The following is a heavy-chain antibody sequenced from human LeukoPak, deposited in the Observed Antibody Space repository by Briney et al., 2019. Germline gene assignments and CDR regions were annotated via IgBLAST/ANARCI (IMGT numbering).Heavy chain of an antibody. J-gene: IGHJ4*02. D-gene: IGHD6-13*01. CDR1: GGTFSSYA. V-gene: IGHV1-69*04. CDR2: IIPILGIA. Sequence: SVKVSCKASGGTFSSYAISWVRQAPGQGLEWMGRIIPILGIANYAQKFQGRVTITADKSTSTAYMELSSLRSEDTAVYYCARVGSSSWKLDYWGQGTLVTVSS. CDR3: ARVGSSSWKLDY.